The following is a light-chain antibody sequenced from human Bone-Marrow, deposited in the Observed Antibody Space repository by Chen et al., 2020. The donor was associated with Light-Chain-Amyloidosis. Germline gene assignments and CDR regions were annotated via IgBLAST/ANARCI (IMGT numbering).Light chain of an antibody. CDR2: DVS. V-gene: IGLV2-11*02. J-gene: IGLJ2*01. CDR3: CSTAGRSTLV. Sequence: QSALTQPRSVSGSPGQSVTFSCTGTSGDVGGYDVVSWYQQYPVKAPKLIIYDVSKRPSGVPDRFSGSNSGSTASLTISVLQAADEADYYCCSTAGRSTLVFGGGTTLTVL. CDR1: SGDVGGYDV.